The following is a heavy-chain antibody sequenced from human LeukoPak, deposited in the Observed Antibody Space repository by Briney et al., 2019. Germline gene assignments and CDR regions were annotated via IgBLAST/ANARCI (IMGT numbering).Heavy chain of an antibody. Sequence: GGSLRLSCAAYGFTFSSYAMSWVRQAPGKGLEWVSAISGSGGNTYYADSVKGRFTISRDNSKNTLYLQMNSLRAEDTAGYYCAKNSGYSYGTVYYFDYWGQGTLVTVSS. CDR1: GFTFSSYA. CDR3: AKNSGYSYGTVYYFDY. V-gene: IGHV3-23*01. D-gene: IGHD5-18*01. CDR2: ISGSGGNT. J-gene: IGHJ4*02.